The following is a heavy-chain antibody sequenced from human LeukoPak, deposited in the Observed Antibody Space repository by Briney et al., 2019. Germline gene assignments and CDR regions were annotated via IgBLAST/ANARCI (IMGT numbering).Heavy chain of an antibody. CDR3: ARDTPIQFSSSSHYYYGMDV. Sequence: GASVKVSCKASGYTFTSYGISWVRQAPGQGLEWMGWISAYNGNTNYAQKLQGRVTMTTDTSTSTAYMELRSLRSDDTAVYYCARDTPIQFSSSSHYYYGMDVWDQGTTVTVSS. CDR1: GYTFTSYG. J-gene: IGHJ6*02. V-gene: IGHV1-18*01. CDR2: ISAYNGNT. D-gene: IGHD6-6*01.